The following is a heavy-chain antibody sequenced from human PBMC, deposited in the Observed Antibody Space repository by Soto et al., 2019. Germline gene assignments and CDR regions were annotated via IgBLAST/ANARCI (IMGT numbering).Heavy chain of an antibody. Sequence: KASETLSLTCTVSGGSITSSSHFWGWVRQPPGKGLEWIGTIYFTGNTYYTPSLKSRLTMSIDTSKNEFSLRLNSVTAADTAVYYCAGQTFTIAAASYGRSNWSDPWGPGTLVTVSS. J-gene: IGHJ5*02. CDR1: GGSITSSSHF. V-gene: IGHV4-39*01. D-gene: IGHD6-25*01. CDR2: IYFTGNT. CDR3: AGQTFTIAAASYGRSNWSDP.